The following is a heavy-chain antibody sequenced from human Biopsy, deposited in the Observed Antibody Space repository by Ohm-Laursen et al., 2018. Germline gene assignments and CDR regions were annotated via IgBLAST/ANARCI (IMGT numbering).Heavy chain of an antibody. CDR1: GDSVTKYY. J-gene: IGHJ5*02. Sequence: GTLSLTCTVSGDSVTKYYWSWIRQPPGKGLEGIGHIYYSVMTNYNPSLQSRVSISVDTSTNQVSLTLSSVTAADTAVYYCARDYDTSGYYYVSWGQGTLVTVSS. CDR2: IYYSVMT. V-gene: IGHV4-59*02. CDR3: ARDYDTSGYYYVS. D-gene: IGHD3-22*01.